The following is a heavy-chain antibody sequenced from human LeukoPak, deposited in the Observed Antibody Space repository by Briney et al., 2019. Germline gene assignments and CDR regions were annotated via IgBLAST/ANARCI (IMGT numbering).Heavy chain of an antibody. Sequence: ASVKVSCKASGYTFTSYDINWVRQATGQGLEWMGWMNPNSGNAGYAQKFQGRVTMTRNTSISTAYMELSSLRSEDTAVYYCARDGPDYYDSSGYYNWFDPWGQGTVVTVSS. CDR2: MNPNSGNA. J-gene: IGHJ5*02. CDR3: ARDGPDYYDSSGYYNWFDP. V-gene: IGHV1-8*01. CDR1: GYTFTSYD. D-gene: IGHD3-22*01.